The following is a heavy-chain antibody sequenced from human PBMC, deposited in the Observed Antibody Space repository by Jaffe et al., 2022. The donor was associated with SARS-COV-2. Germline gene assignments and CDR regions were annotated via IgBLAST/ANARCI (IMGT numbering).Heavy chain of an antibody. CDR1: GFTLSSYS. D-gene: IGHD6-19*01. CDR2: ISSSGGHI. CDR3: VRGVHSSGWPRILDP. V-gene: IGHV3-48*01. J-gene: IGHJ5*02. Sequence: EVQLVESGGGLVQPGGSLRLSCAASGFTLSSYSMNWVRQAPGKGLEWVSYISSSGGHIYYADSVGGRFTISRDTANNSLYLQMNSLRAEDTAMYYCVRGVHSSGWPRILDPWGQGTLVTVSS.